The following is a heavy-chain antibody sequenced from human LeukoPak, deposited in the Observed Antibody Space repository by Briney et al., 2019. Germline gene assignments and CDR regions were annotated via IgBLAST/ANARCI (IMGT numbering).Heavy chain of an antibody. CDR3: ARVGSSSWYYYYYYYMDV. CDR2: ISSSSSYI. J-gene: IGHJ6*03. V-gene: IGHV3-21*01. Sequence: GGSLRLSCAASGYSFSSYGMHWVRQAPGKGLEWVSSISSSSSYIYYADSVKGRFTISRDNAKNSLYLQMNSLRAEDTAVYYCARVGSSSWYYYYYYYMDVWGKGTTVTVSS. D-gene: IGHD6-13*01. CDR1: GYSFSSYG.